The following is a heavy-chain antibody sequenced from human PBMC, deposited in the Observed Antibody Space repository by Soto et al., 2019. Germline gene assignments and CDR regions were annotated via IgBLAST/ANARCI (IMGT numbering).Heavy chain of an antibody. CDR2: IYSGGST. CDR3: AISQHSGSLLVFCY. J-gene: IGHJ4*02. V-gene: IGHV3-66*01. Sequence: EVQLVESGGGLVQPGGSLRLSCAASGFTVSSNYMSWVRQAPGKGLEWVSVIYSGGSTYYADSVKGSFTISRDNSKNTLLLQMNSLKAEDRAVYYCAISQHSGSLLVFCYWCQGTRVTV. D-gene: IGHD6-13*01. CDR1: GFTVSSNY.